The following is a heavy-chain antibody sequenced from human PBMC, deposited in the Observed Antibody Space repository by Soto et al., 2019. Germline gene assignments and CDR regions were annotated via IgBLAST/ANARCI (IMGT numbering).Heavy chain of an antibody. D-gene: IGHD2-15*01. V-gene: IGHV4-34*01. Sequence: QVQLQQWGAGLLKPSETLSLTCAVNGGSFTGYYWSWVRQPPGKGLEWIGEIKDGGSTNYSPSLRSRVTISAGTSKKHFSLKVTPVSAADTAVYYCARGQEGVVATHWDQGPLLTASS. CDR2: IKDGGST. CDR3: ARGQEGVVATH. CDR1: GGSFTGYY. J-gene: IGHJ1*01.